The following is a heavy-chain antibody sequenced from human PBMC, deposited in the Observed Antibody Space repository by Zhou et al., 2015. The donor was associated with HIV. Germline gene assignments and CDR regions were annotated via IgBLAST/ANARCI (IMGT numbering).Heavy chain of an antibody. CDR2: ISGYNGHT. CDR3: ARGLSDAIGFCSSVSCHEGVTRRNYYYGMAV. Sequence: QVQLVQSGGEVKKPGASVKVSCRASGYYFNLYGISWVRQAPGQGLEWIGWISGYNGHTNYAQILQGRVTMTTDESTGTAFMEVRSLRSDDTAVYYCARGLSDAIGFCSSVSCHEGVTRRNYYYGMAVWGQGTTVTVSS. D-gene: IGHD2-2*01. CDR1: GYYFNLYG. V-gene: IGHV1-18*01. J-gene: IGHJ6*02.